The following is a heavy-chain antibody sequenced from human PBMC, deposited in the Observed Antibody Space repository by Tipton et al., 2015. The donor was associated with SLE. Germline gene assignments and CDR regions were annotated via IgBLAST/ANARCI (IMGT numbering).Heavy chain of an antibody. CDR3: AKDGITGGVDAFDI. D-gene: IGHD1-7*01. J-gene: IGHJ3*02. CDR1: GFTFSSYS. V-gene: IGHV3-30*02. CDR2: IRYDGTNK. Sequence: GSLRLSCAASGFTFSSYSMNWVRQAPGKGLEWVAFIRYDGTNKYYADSVKGRFTISRDNSKNTLYLQMNSLRAEDTAVYYCAKDGITGGVDAFDIWGQGTMVTVSS.